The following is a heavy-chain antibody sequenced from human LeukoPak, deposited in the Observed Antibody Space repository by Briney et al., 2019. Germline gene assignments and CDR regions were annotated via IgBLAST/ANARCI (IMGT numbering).Heavy chain of an antibody. CDR3: ARVSSGWYGARFDP. CDR2: ISGSGGST. D-gene: IGHD6-19*01. Sequence: PGGSLRLSCAASGFTFSSYGMSWVRQAPGKGLEWVSAISGSGGSTYYADSVKGRFTISRDNSKNTLYLQMNSLRAEDTAVYYCARVSSGWYGARFDPWGQGTLVTVSS. V-gene: IGHV3-23*01. J-gene: IGHJ5*02. CDR1: GFTFSSYG.